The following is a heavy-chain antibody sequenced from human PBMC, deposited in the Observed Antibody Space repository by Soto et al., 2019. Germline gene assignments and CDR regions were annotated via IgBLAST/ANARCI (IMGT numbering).Heavy chain of an antibody. J-gene: IGHJ4*02. D-gene: IGHD6-13*01. Sequence: SETLSLTCTVSGGSISSSYCTWIRQPPGKGLEWIAYIYYSGNTNYNPSLKSRVTMSVDTSKNQFSLKLSSVTAADTAVYYCVRGRGSHSRTIDSWGQGTLVTVSS. V-gene: IGHV4-59*01. CDR2: IYYSGNT. CDR1: GGSISSSY. CDR3: VRGRGSHSRTIDS.